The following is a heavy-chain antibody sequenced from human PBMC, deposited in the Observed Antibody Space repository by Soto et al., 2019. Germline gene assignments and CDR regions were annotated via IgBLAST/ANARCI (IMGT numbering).Heavy chain of an antibody. CDR2: ITGGGDIT. V-gene: IGHV3-48*03. D-gene: IGHD3-22*01. CDR1: GFTSTGFE. CDR3: ARDIDYYDSRGYQDY. J-gene: IGHJ4*02. Sequence: PWGSLRLSCAVSGFTSTGFEMNWVRQAPGKGLEWISHITGGGDITHYADSVKGRFTISRDNAKNSLFLQMNSLRAEDTAVYYCARDIDYYDSRGYQDYWGQGTLVTVSS.